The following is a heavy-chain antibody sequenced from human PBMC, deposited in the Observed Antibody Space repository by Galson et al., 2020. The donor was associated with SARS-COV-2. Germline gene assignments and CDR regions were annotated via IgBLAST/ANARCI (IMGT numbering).Heavy chain of an antibody. CDR1: GFTFDDYA. V-gene: IGHV3-9*01. J-gene: IGHJ4*02. D-gene: IGHD2-15*01. Sequence: TGGSLRLSCAASGFTFDDYAMHWVRQVPGKGLEWVSGIAWNSGGIEYVDSVKGRFTISRDNAKNSLSLQMNSLRVEDTAFYYCVKDRSGGYSYYFDSWGQGTLVTVSS. CDR3: VKDRSGGYSYYFDS. CDR2: IAWNSGGI.